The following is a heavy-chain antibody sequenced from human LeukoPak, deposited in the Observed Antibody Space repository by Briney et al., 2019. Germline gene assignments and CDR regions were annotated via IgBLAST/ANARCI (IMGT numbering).Heavy chain of an antibody. CDR2: IYTSGST. V-gene: IGHV4-4*07. Sequence: SETLSLTCTVSGGPISSYYWSWIRQPAGKGLEWIGRIYTSGSTNYNPSLKSRVTISVDKSKNQFSLKLSSVTAADTAVYYCASIAVAGGWAFDIWGQRTMVTVSS. J-gene: IGHJ3*02. CDR1: GGPISSYY. D-gene: IGHD6-19*01. CDR3: ASIAVAGGWAFDI.